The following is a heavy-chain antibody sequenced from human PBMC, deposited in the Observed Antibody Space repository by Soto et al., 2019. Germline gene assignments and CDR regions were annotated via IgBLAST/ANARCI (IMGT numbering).Heavy chain of an antibody. CDR2: IYHSGST. Sequence: PSETLSLTCAVSGGSISSGGYSWSWIRQPPGKGLEWIGYIYHSGSTYYNPSLKSRVTISVDRSKNQFSLKLSSVTAADTAVYFCARDTYGDYSQYYYGMDVWGQGTTVTVSS. V-gene: IGHV4-30-2*01. D-gene: IGHD4-17*01. CDR3: ARDTYGDYSQYYYGMDV. CDR1: GGSISSGGYS. J-gene: IGHJ6*02.